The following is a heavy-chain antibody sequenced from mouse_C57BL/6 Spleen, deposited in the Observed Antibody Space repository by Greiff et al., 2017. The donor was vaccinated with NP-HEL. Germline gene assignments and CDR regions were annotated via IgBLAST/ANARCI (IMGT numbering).Heavy chain of an antibody. J-gene: IGHJ2*01. V-gene: IGHV1-61*01. Sequence: VQLQQPGAELVRPGSSVKLSCKASGYTFTSYWMDWVKQRPGQGLEWIGNIYPSDSENHYNQKFKAKATLTVDKSSSTAYMQLSSLTSEDSAVYYCARQAYGSSYDFDYWGQGTTLTVSS. CDR1: GYTFTSYW. D-gene: IGHD1-1*01. CDR2: IYPSDSEN. CDR3: ARQAYGSSYDFDY.